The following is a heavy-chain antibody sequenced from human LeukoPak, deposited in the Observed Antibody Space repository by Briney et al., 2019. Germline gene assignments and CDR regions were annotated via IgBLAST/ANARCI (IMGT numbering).Heavy chain of an antibody. CDR1: GFTFSSYW. Sequence: PGGSLRLSCAASGFTFSSYWMSWVRQAPGKGLEWMANIKQDGSEKYYVDSVKGRFTISRDNAKNSLYLQMNSLRAEDTAVYYCAGAPGYSSSWYAFDYWGQGTLVTVSS. CDR3: AGAPGYSSSWYAFDY. J-gene: IGHJ4*02. V-gene: IGHV3-7*01. D-gene: IGHD6-13*01. CDR2: IKQDGSEK.